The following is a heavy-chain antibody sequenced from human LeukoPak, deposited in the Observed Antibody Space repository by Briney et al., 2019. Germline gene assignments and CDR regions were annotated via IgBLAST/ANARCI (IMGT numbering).Heavy chain of an antibody. V-gene: IGHV3-7*01. D-gene: IGHD3-10*01. CDR1: GFTFTSYW. CDR3: ARLDAGPAVWYYYGSGSYYRNYGMDV. Sequence: GGSLRLSCAASGFTFTSYWMSWVRQAPGKGLEWVANIKQGGSEKYYVDSVEGRFTISRDNAKNSLYLQMNSLRAEDTAVYYCARLDAGPAVWYYYGSGSYYRNYGMDVWGQGTTVTVSS. CDR2: IKQGGSEK. J-gene: IGHJ6*02.